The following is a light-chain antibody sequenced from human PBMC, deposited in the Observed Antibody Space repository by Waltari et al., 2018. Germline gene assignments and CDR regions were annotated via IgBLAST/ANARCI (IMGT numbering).Light chain of an antibody. CDR2: AAS. Sequence: DIQMTQSPSSLSASVGDRVTITCRASQSISSYFNWYQQKPGTAPKLLIYAASSLQSGVPSRFSGSGSGTDFTLTISSLQPEGIATYYCQQSYSTPVTLGGGTKVEIK. V-gene: IGKV1-39*01. J-gene: IGKJ4*01. CDR3: QQSYSTPVT. CDR1: QSISSY.